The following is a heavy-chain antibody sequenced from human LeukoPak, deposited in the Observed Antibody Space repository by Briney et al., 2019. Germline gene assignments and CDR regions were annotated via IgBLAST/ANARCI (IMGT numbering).Heavy chain of an antibody. Sequence: GGSLRLSCAAAGFTCSSYWMSWVRQAPGEGLEWVANINQDGSEKVYVDCVKGRFTISRDNAKNSVCLQRNCLRAEDTAMSYFAGGWLQDHFDYWGQGTLVTVSS. CDR3: AGGWLQDHFDY. CDR1: GFTCSSYW. CDR2: INQDGSEK. V-gene: IGHV3-7*04. J-gene: IGHJ4*02. D-gene: IGHD5-24*01.